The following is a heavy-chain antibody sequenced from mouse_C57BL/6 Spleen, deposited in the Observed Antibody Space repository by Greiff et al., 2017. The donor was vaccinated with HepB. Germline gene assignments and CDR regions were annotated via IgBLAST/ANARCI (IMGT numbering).Heavy chain of an antibody. CDR2: IWSDGST. Sequence: QVHVKESGPGLVAPSQSLSITCTVSGFSLTSYGVHWVRQPPGKGLEWLVVIWSDGSTNYNSALKSRLSISKDNSKSQVFLKMNSLQTDDTAMYYWARHGGANWDSYYAMDYWGQGTSVTVSS. J-gene: IGHJ4*01. V-gene: IGHV2-6-1*01. CDR3: ARHGGANWDSYYAMDY. D-gene: IGHD4-1*01. CDR1: GFSLTSYG.